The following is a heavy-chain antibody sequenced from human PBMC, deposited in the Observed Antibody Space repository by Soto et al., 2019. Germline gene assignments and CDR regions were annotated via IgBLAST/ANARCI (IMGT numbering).Heavy chain of an antibody. CDR1: GYTFTSYY. CDR3: AGSGSDYRGNDY. CDR2: INPSGGST. Sequence: QVQLVQSGAEVKKPGASVKVSCKASGYTFTSYYMHWVRQAPGQGLEWMGIINPSGGSTSYAQKFQGRVTMSRDTSTSTVYMELSSLRSEDTAVYYCAGSGSDYRGNDYWGQGTLVTVSS. V-gene: IGHV1-46*01. D-gene: IGHD1-26*01. J-gene: IGHJ4*02.